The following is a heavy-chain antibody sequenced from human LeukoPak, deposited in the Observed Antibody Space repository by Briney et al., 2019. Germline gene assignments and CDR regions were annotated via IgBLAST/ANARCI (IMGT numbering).Heavy chain of an antibody. J-gene: IGHJ4*02. Sequence: ASVKVSCKASGYTFTAYYMHWVRQAPGQGLEWMGWINPNSGGTNYAQKFLGRVTMTRDTSISTAYLELSRLRSDDTAMYYCARTGEDRWQLRGYFDYWGQGTPVTVSS. CDR2: INPNSGGT. D-gene: IGHD4-23*01. CDR3: ARTGEDRWQLRGYFDY. V-gene: IGHV1-2*02. CDR1: GYTFTAYY.